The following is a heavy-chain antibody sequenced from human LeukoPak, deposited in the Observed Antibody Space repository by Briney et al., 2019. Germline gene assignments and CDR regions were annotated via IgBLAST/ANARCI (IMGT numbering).Heavy chain of an antibody. D-gene: IGHD2-2*01. V-gene: IGHV4-30-2*01. CDR3: ARVSNVVPAVELIDY. CDR2: IYHSGST. CDR1: GGSISSGGYY. J-gene: IGHJ4*02. Sequence: PSQTLSLTCTVSGGSISSGGYYWSWIRQPPGKGLEWIGYIYHSGSTYYNPSLKSRVTISVDRSKNQFSLKLSSVTAADTAVYYCARVSNVVPAVELIDYWGQGTLVTVSS.